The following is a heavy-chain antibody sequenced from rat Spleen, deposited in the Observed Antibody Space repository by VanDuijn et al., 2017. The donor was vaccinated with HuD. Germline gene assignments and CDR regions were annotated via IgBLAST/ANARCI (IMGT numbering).Heavy chain of an antibody. CDR3: ARFRSSIAAIGDY. J-gene: IGHJ2*01. Sequence: EVQLVESGGGLVQPGGSQKLSCVASGFTFNNYWMTWIRQAPGKGLEWVASITNAGGRTYYPDSVKGRFTISRENAKNTLYLQMDSLRSEDTATYYCARFRSSIAAIGDYWGQGVMVTVSS. CDR1: GFTFNNYW. CDR2: ITNAGGRT. V-gene: IGHV5-31*01. D-gene: IGHD1-2*01.